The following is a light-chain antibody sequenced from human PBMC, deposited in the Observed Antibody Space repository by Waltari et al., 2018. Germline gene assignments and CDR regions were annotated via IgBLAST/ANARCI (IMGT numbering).Light chain of an antibody. V-gene: IGLV3-21*04. CDR3: QVWHADIDPGV. CDR1: NIGSYS. Sequence: SYVLTQPPSVSVAPGATASITCGGENIGSYSVHWYQQKPGQAPVLVIFYDSDRPSGIPARFSGSNSGNTATLTITSVEAGDEARYYCQVWHADIDPGVFGTGTEVTVL. J-gene: IGLJ1*01. CDR2: YDS.